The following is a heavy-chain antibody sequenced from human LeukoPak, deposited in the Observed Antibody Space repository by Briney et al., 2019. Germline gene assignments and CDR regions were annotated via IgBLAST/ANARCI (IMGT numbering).Heavy chain of an antibody. D-gene: IGHD4-17*01. CDR1: GFXFSSYG. V-gene: IGHV3-30*18. Sequence: GGSLRLSCAASGFXFSSYGIHWVRQAPGKGQEWVAHISYDGSNKYYADTVKGRFTISRDNCKNTLYLQMNSLRAEDTPVYYCAKGKTTVTTVFDYWGQGTLVTVSS. CDR2: ISYDGSNK. J-gene: IGHJ4*02. CDR3: AKGKTTVTTVFDY.